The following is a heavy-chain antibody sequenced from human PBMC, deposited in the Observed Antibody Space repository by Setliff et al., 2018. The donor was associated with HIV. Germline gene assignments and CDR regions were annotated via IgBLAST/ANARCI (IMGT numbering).Heavy chain of an antibody. D-gene: IGHD6-19*01. CDR1: GFTFTSYG. V-gene: IGHV1-18*01. Sequence: ASVKVSCKTSGFTFTSYGITWVRQAPGQGLEWMGWISTYNGHTNYAQKLQGRVNMTTDTSTSTAYMELRSLRSDDTAVYYCARVLWPYSSYGYYWGQGTLVTVSS. CDR2: ISTYNGHT. J-gene: IGHJ4*02. CDR3: ARVLWPYSSYGYY.